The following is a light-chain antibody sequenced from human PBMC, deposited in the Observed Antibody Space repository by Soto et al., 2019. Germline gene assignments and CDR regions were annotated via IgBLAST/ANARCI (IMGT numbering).Light chain of an antibody. Sequence: EIVLTQSPGTLSLSPGERATLSCRASQSVNSRLAWYQHKPGQAPRLLISGAYSRATGIPDRFSGSGSATDFTLTISRLEPEDFALYYCQHYGRSPITFGQGTRLEI. CDR1: QSVNSR. V-gene: IGKV3-20*01. CDR2: GAY. CDR3: QHYGRSPIT. J-gene: IGKJ5*01.